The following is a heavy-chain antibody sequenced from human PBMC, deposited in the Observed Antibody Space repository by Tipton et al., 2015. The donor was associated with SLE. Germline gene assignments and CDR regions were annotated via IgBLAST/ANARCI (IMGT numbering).Heavy chain of an antibody. CDR1: GGSISSSSYY. D-gene: IGHD4-17*01. CDR3: AREVTVTGGDAFDI. Sequence: TLSLTCAVSGGSISSSSYYWGWIRQPPGKGLEWIGSIYYSESTYYNPSLKSRVTISVDTSKNQFSLKLSSVTAADTAVYYCAREVTVTGGDAFDIWGQGTMVTVSS. J-gene: IGHJ3*02. V-gene: IGHV4-39*07. CDR2: IYYSEST.